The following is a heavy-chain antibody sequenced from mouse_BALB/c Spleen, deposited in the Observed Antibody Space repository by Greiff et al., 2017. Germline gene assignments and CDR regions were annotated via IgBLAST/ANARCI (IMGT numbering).Heavy chain of an antibody. CDR2: ILPGSGST. CDR1: GYTFSSYW. V-gene: IGHV1-9*01. J-gene: IGHJ2*01. CDR3: ARGPYGNYGDY. D-gene: IGHD2-1*01. Sequence: QVQLKQSGAELMKPGASVKISCKATGYTFSSYWIEWVKQRPGHGLEWIGEILPGSGSTNYNEKFKGKATFTADTSSNTAYMQLSSLTSEDSAVYYCARGPYGNYGDYWGQGTTLTVSS.